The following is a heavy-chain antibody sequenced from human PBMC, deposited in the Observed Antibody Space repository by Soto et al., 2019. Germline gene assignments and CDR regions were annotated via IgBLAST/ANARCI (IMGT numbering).Heavy chain of an antibody. Sequence: GASVKVSCKASGGTFSSYAISWVRQAPGQGLEWMGGIIPIFGTANYAQKFQGRVTITADESTSTAYMELSSLRSEDTAVYYCAGSIEMATITTPNFYYYYGMDVWGQGTTVTVSS. V-gene: IGHV1-69*13. CDR1: GGTFSSYA. J-gene: IGHJ6*02. CDR2: IIPIFGTA. CDR3: AGSIEMATITTPNFYYYYGMDV. D-gene: IGHD4-4*01.